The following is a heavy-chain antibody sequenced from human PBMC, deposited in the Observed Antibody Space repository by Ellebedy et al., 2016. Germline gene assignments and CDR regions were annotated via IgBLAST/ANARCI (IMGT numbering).Heavy chain of an antibody. Sequence: GESLKISCAGSGFSFSSHWMHWVRQAPGKGLVWVSGIDNDGNTARYADSVKGRFTVSSDNAKNMLYLQMNSLRVEDKAVYYCVRDRPHNWFDPWGHGTLVTVSS. J-gene: IGHJ5*02. CDR3: VRDRPHNWFDP. CDR1: GFSFSSHW. V-gene: IGHV3-74*01. CDR2: IDNDGNTA.